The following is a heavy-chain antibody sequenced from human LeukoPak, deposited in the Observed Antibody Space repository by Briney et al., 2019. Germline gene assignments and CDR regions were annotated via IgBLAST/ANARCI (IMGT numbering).Heavy chain of an antibody. CDR2: IRSSSET. J-gene: IGHJ5*02. D-gene: IGHD5-12*01. Sequence: GGSLRLSCAASGFIFSQYSMNWVRQAPGKGLEWVSHIRSSSETFYADSVKGRFTISRDNAKNSLYLQMNNLRGEDTAIYYCARDAGNSGYGCDLWGQGTLVTVSS. CDR1: GFIFSQYS. V-gene: IGHV3-48*01. CDR3: ARDAGNSGYGCDL.